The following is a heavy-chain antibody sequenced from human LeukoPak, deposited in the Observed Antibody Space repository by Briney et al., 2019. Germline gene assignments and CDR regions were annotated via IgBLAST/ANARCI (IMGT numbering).Heavy chain of an antibody. CDR3: TRDTVVNWKDFWADY. D-gene: IGHD1-1*01. Sequence: QPGRSLRLSCTASGFTFGDYAMGWFRQAPGKGLEWVGFIRSKAYGGTTEYAASVKGRFTISRDDSKSIAYLQMNSLKTEDTAVYYCTRDTVVNWKDFWADYWGQGTLVTVSS. J-gene: IGHJ4*02. CDR2: IRSKAYGGTT. CDR1: GFTFGDYA. V-gene: IGHV3-49*03.